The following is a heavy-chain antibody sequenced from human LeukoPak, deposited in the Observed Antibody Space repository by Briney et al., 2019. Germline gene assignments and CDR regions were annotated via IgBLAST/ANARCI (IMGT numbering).Heavy chain of an antibody. V-gene: IGHV5-51*01. Sequence: GESLKISCKGSGYSFSSYWIGWVRQMPGKGLEWMGVIYPGDSHTRYSPSFQGQVTISADKPISTAFLQWSSLEASDTAMYYCARHLSGSYSGYYFDYWGQGTLVTVSS. CDR3: ARHLSGSYSGYYFDY. CDR2: IYPGDSHT. CDR1: GYSFSSYW. J-gene: IGHJ4*02. D-gene: IGHD1-26*01.